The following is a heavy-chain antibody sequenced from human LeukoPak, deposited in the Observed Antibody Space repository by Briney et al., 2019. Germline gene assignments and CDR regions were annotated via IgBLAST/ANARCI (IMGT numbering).Heavy chain of an antibody. V-gene: IGHV4-38-2*02. J-gene: IGHJ4*02. CDR3: ARDRGPSDRIDY. CDR1: GYSISSGYY. Sequence: SETLSLTCTVSGYSISSGYYWGWIRQPPGKGLEWIGSIYHSGSTYYNPSLKSRVTISVDTSKNQFSLRLSSVTAADTAVYYCARDRGPSDRIDYWGQGTLVTVSS. CDR2: IYHSGST.